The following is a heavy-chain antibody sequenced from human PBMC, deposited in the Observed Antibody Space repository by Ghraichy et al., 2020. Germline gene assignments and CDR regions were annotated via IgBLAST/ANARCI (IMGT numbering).Heavy chain of an antibody. CDR1: GFSFSDHF. D-gene: IGHD3-22*01. J-gene: IGHJ3*02. CDR2: ISNGGTIL. V-gene: IGHV3-11*01. Sequence: LSLTCAASGFSFSDHFMTWIRQAPGKGLEWVSYISNGGTILYYADSVKGRFTISRDTAKNSLSLQMNSLRAEDAAVYYCARGSATYPGDSFDIWGQWTMVTVFS. CDR3: ARGSATYPGDSFDI.